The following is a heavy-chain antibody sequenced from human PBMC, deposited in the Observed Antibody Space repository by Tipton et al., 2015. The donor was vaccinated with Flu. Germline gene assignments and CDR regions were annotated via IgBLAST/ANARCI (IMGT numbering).Heavy chain of an antibody. CDR1: GFTFDDYA. J-gene: IGHJ4*02. D-gene: IGHD2-15*01. CDR3: AKGFGTCGNFDY. Sequence: SLRLSCATSGFTFDDYAMHWVRQGPGKGLEWVSSISWNSGNIDYAESVKGRFTISRDNAKKSLFLEMSSLTSEDTALYYCAKGFGTCGNFDYWGQGTLVTVSS. CDR2: ISWNSGNI. V-gene: IGHV3-9*01.